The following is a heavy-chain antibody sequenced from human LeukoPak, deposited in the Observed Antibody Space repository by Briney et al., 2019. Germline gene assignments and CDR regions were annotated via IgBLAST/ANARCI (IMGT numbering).Heavy chain of an antibody. J-gene: IGHJ4*02. D-gene: IGHD2-21*02. Sequence: GVSLRLSCAASGFTFDDYGMSWVRQAPGKGLEWVANIKQDGSEKYYVDSVKGRFTISRDNAKNSLYLQMNSLRGEDTAVYYCARDIVVVAALLDYWGQGTLVTVSS. CDR1: GFTFDDYG. CDR2: IKQDGSEK. V-gene: IGHV3-7*01. CDR3: ARDIVVVAALLDY.